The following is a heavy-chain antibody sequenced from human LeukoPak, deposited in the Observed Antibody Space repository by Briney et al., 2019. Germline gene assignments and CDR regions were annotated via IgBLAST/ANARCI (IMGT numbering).Heavy chain of an antibody. V-gene: IGHV3-30-3*01. CDR2: ISYDGSNK. D-gene: IGHD3-22*01. J-gene: IGHJ3*02. CDR3: ARSTYYYDSSGYYHPLDAFDI. CDR1: GFTFSSYA. Sequence: GSLRLSCAASGFTFSSYAMHWVRQAPGKGLEWVAVISYDGSNKYYADSVKGRFTISRDNSKNTLYLQMNSLRAEDTAVYYCARSTYYYDSSGYYHPLDAFDIWGQGTMVTVSS.